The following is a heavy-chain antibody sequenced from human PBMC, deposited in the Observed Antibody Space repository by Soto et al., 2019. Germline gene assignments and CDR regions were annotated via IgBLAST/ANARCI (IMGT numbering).Heavy chain of an antibody. CDR2: IYHTGTT. V-gene: IGHV4-59*01. CDR1: GSSMSDYY. CDR3: TRVPLDCTYGPEF. J-gene: IGHJ4*02. D-gene: IGHD2-21*01. Sequence: QVQLQESGPGLVKPSGTLSLTCHVSGSSMSDYYWSWIRQSPGKGLEWFGYIYHTGTTNYNPSLKSRVTMSIDTSSNQFSLRVRSVTAADTAVYFCTRVPLDCTYGPEFWGQGTLVTVSS.